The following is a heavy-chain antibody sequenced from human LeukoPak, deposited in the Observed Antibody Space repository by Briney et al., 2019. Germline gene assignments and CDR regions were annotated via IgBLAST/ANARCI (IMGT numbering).Heavy chain of an antibody. Sequence: SGTLSLTCAVSGRSISTNNWWSWVRQPPGRGLEWIADIYHTGSTNYSPSLKSRVTISVDKSKNQFFLTLNSVTAADTAVYYCGRLMAGLDWGQGTLVTVSS. D-gene: IGHD6-19*01. V-gene: IGHV4-4*02. J-gene: IGHJ4*02. CDR3: GRLMAGLD. CDR1: GRSISTNNW. CDR2: IYHTGST.